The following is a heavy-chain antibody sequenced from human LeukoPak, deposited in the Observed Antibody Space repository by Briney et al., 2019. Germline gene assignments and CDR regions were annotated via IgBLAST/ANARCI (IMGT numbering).Heavy chain of an antibody. CDR3: ARGRATMVVTPDDAFDI. D-gene: IGHD4-23*01. V-gene: IGHV1-46*01. CDR2: INPSGGST. Sequence: GASVKVSCKASGYTFTSYYMHWVRQAPGQGLEWMGIINPSGGSTSYAQKFQGRVTMTRDTSTSTVYMELSSLRSEDTAVYYCARGRATMVVTPDDAFDIWGQGTMVTGSS. CDR1: GYTFTSYY. J-gene: IGHJ3*02.